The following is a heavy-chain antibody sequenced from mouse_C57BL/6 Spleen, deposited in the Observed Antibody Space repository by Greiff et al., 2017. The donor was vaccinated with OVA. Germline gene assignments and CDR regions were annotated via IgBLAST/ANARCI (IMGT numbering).Heavy chain of an antibody. Sequence: QVQLQQPGAELVMPGASVKLSCKASGYTFTSYWMHWVKQRPGQGLEWIGEIDPSDSYTNYNQKFKGKSTLTVDKSSSTAYMQLSSLTSEDSAVDYCASKRLGGDMDYWGQGTSVTVSS. CDR3: ASKRLGGDMDY. V-gene: IGHV1-69*01. D-gene: IGHD4-1*01. CDR1: GYTFTSYW. CDR2: IDPSDSYT. J-gene: IGHJ4*01.